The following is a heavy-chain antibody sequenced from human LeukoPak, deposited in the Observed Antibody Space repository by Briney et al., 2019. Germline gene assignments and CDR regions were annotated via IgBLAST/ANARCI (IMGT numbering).Heavy chain of an antibody. CDR3: ARRLIAATATSAFDI. CDR1: EFTFSSYT. CDR2: ITGSSSTL. Sequence: GGSLRLSCAASEFTFSSYTMNWVRQAPGKGLEWISYITGSSSTLYYADSVKGRFTISRDNAKNSLHLQMNSLRAEDTAVYYCARRLIAATATSAFDIWGQGTMVTVSS. V-gene: IGHV3-48*04. J-gene: IGHJ3*02. D-gene: IGHD6-13*01.